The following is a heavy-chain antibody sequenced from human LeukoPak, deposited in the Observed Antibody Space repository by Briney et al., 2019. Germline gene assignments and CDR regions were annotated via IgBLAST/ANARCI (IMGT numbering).Heavy chain of an antibody. J-gene: IGHJ6*03. CDR2: INHSGST. D-gene: IGHD1-14*01. V-gene: IGHV4-34*01. CDR1: GGSFSGYY. CDR3: ARAQSRQRAAPNRYYMDV. Sequence: SETLSLTCAVYGGSFSGYYWSWIRQPPGKGLEWIGEINHSGSTNYNPSLKSRVTISVDTSKNQFSLRLSSVTAADTAVYYCARAQSRQRAAPNRYYMDVWGKGTTVTVSS.